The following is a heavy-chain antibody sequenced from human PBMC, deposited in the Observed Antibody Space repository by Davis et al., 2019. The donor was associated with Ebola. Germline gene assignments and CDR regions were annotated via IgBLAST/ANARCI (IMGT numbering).Heavy chain of an antibody. CDR3: ARETSADF. J-gene: IGHJ4*02. Sequence: GGSLRLSFEAPGFTFSAYTMNWLRQAPGKGLEWVASISSSSSYIYYTDSVRGRFTISRDNAKNSLYLQMTSLGAEDTGVDYCARETSADFWGQGTLVTVSS. CDR1: GFTFSAYT. V-gene: IGHV3-21*01. CDR2: ISSSSSYI.